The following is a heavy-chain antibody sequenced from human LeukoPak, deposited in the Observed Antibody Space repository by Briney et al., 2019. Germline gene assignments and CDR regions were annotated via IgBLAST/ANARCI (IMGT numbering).Heavy chain of an antibody. CDR1: GFTFSDHY. J-gene: IGHJ4*01. Sequence: GGSLRLSCAAPGFTFSDHYIDWVRAAPGKGREWVCRSRDKGNSYTTAYAASVRGRFTISRDDSKNSLYLQMNSLKIEDTAVYYCTKLARAPRDFDYWGQGTLVTVSS. CDR2: SRDKGNSYTT. D-gene: IGHD3-10*01. CDR3: TKLARAPRDFDY. V-gene: IGHV3-72*01.